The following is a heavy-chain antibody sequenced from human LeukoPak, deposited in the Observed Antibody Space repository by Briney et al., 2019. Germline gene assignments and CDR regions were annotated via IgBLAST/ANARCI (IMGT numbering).Heavy chain of an antibody. CDR1: GFTFHDYA. D-gene: IGHD2-21*01. J-gene: IGHJ3*01. CDR3: AKEKDTIYFDL. Sequence: GGSLRLSCAASGFTFHDYAMHWVRQAPGKGLEWVSLISRNGVTTFYADSVRGRFTISRDNSENSVYLQMDSLTTEDTAVYYCAKEKDTIYFDLWGQGTLVTVSA. V-gene: IGHV3-43*01. CDR2: ISRNGVTT.